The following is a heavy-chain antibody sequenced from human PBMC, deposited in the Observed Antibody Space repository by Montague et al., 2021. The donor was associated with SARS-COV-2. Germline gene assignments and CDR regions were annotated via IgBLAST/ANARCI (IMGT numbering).Heavy chain of an antibody. CDR3: ARHYSATLPAVY. J-gene: IGHJ4*02. V-gene: IGHV4-59*08. CDR2: IPVSGST. D-gene: IGHD2-15*01. CDR1: GGSIRSLY. Sequence: SETLSLTCTVSGGSIRSLYWSWLRQPPRTGLELIWYIPVSGSTNYNPSLTSRVTMSVDTSKNQFSLKVNSVTAADTAVYYCARHYSATLPAVYWGQGTLVTVFS.